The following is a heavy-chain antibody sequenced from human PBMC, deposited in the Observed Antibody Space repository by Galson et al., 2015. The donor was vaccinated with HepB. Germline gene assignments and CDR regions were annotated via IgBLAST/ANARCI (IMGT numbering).Heavy chain of an antibody. V-gene: IGHV3-30-3*01. CDR2: ISPDGSTT. D-gene: IGHD3-9*01. J-gene: IGHJ4*02. CDR3: ARDFGWNFDL. CDR1: GFTFSAHN. Sequence: SLRLSCAASGFTFSAHNMHRVRQAPVKGLEWLAIISPDGSTTIYADSVKGQFTVSRDNSKNSLFLQVDGLRPEDTAMYYCARDFGWNFDLWGQGTLVTVSS.